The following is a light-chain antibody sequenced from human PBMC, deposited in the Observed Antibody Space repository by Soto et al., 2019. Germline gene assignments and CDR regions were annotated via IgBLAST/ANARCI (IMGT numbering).Light chain of an antibody. V-gene: IGKV3-15*01. CDR1: QSVSTY. CDR2: GAS. J-gene: IGKJ4*01. Sequence: EIVMTQSPATLSVSPGERATLSCRASQSVSTYLAWYQQKPGQAPRLLIFGASTRATGIPARFSGRGSGSEFTLPIRSLQSEDFAVYSSQQYTNWPLVTFGGGTKREIK. CDR3: QQYTNWPLVT.